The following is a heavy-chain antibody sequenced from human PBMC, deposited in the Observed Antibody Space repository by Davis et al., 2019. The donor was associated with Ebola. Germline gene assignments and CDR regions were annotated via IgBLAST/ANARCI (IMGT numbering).Heavy chain of an antibody. Sequence: PGGSLRLSCAASGFTFSSYAMHWVRQAPGKGLEYVSAISSNGGSTYYADSVKGRFIISRDNSKNTLYLQMSSLRIEDTAVYYCVKGSITMTVVVYFDLWGQGTLVTVSS. CDR2: ISSNGGST. CDR3: VKGSITMTVVVYFDL. J-gene: IGHJ4*02. D-gene: IGHD3-22*01. CDR1: GFTFSSYA. V-gene: IGHV3-64D*06.